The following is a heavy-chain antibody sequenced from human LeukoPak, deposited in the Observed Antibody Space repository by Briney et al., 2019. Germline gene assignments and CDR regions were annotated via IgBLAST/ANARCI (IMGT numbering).Heavy chain of an antibody. J-gene: IGHJ3*02. CDR3: ARGPYYDTLTGYVGAFDI. V-gene: IGHV3-21*01. D-gene: IGHD3-9*01. Sequence: PGGSLRLSCAASGFTFSSYSMNWVRQAPGKGLEWVSSISSSSSYIYYADSVKGRFTISRDNAKNSLYLQMNSLRAEDTAVYYCARGPYYDTLTGYVGAFDIWGQGTMVTVSS. CDR1: GFTFSSYS. CDR2: ISSSSSYI.